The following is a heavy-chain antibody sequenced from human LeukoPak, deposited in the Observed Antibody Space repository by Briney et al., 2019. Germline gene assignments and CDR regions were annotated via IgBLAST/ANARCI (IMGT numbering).Heavy chain of an antibody. CDR2: ISSSGSTI. CDR1: GFTFSSYD. D-gene: IGHD3-3*01. Sequence: GGSLRLSCAASGFTFSSYDMNWVRQAPGKGLEWLSYISSSGSTIYYADSVKGRFTISRDNAKNSLYLQMNSLRAEDTAVYYCARYDFWSGSNYGMDVWGQGTTATVSS. V-gene: IGHV3-48*03. J-gene: IGHJ6*02. CDR3: ARYDFWSGSNYGMDV.